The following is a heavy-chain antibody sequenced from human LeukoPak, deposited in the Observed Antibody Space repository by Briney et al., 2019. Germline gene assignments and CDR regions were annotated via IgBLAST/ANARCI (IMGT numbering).Heavy chain of an antibody. D-gene: IGHD3-10*01. J-gene: IGHJ4*02. CDR2: ISNDERNK. CDR3: ARSMVRGVLPY. Sequence: GRSLRLSCAASGFTFSVHAMHWVRQAPGKGLEWVAVISNDERNKYYVDSVKGRFTISRDNSKNTLFLQMNSLTAEDTAVYYCARSMVRGVLPYWGQGTLVTVSS. V-gene: IGHV3-30*04. CDR1: GFTFSVHA.